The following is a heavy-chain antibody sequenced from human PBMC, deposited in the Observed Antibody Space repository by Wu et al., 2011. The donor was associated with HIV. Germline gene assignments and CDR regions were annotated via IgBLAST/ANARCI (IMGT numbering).Heavy chain of an antibody. D-gene: IGHD2-2*01. CDR1: GDTFSSYA. CDR3: ARSGVSAEYYFYYMNV. V-gene: IGHV1-69*13. CDR2: IIPIFGTT. J-gene: IGHJ6*03. Sequence: QVQLVQSGAEVKKPGSSLKVSCKASGDTFSSYAISWVRQAPGQGLEWMGRIIPIFGTTNYARKFQGRVTITADKSATTVYMELRSLRSEDTAMYYCARSGVSAEYYFYYMNVWGKGTTVTVSS.